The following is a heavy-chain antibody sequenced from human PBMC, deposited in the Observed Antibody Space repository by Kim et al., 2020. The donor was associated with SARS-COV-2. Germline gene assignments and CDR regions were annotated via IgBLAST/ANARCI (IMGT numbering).Heavy chain of an antibody. Sequence: GGSLRLSCAASGFTFSSYAMSWVRQAPGKGLEWVSAISGSGGSTYYADSVKGRFTISRDNSKNTLYLQMNSLRAEDTAVYYCAKVGLGSGSYRDFVYWGQGTLVTVSS. V-gene: IGHV3-23*01. CDR2: ISGSGGST. CDR1: GFTFSSYA. CDR3: AKVGLGSGSYRDFVY. D-gene: IGHD3-10*01. J-gene: IGHJ4*02.